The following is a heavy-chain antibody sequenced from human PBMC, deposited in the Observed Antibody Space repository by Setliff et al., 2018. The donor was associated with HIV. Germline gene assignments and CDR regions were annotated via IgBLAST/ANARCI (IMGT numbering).Heavy chain of an antibody. J-gene: IGHJ4*02. CDR2: ISYSGIT. V-gene: IGHV4-59*08. CDR3: ARRSTDSGIDY. D-gene: IGHD6-25*01. CDR1: GSLTSYY. Sequence: SETLSLTCTVSGSLTSYYWSWIRQSPGKGLEWIGYISYSGITTYNSSLTSRVTISIDTSNNQFSLKVRSVTAADTAVYYCARRSTDSGIDYWGRGTLVTVSS.